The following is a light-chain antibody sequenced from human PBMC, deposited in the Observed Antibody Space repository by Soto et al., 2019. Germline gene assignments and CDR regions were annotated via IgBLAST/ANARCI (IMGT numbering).Light chain of an antibody. J-gene: IGKJ4*01. Sequence: EIVMTQSPATLSVSPGERATLSCRASQGVTTNLAWYQQKPGQAPRLLIYGASTRATGIPARFSGSGSGTEFTLTISRLQSEDFAVYYCQQYNTWPLTFGGGTKVEIK. CDR2: GAS. CDR3: QQYNTWPLT. V-gene: IGKV3-15*01. CDR1: QGVTTN.